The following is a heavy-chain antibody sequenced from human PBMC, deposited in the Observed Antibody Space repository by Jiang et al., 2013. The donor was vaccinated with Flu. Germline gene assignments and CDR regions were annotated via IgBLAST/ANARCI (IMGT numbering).Heavy chain of an antibody. CDR2: ISYDGSNK. J-gene: IGHJ6*02. V-gene: IGHV3-30*18. Sequence: SGFTFSSYGMHWVRQAPGKGLEWVAVISYDGSNKYYADSVKGRFTISRDNSKNTLYLQMNSLRAEDTAVYYCAKDLDIPLLRYQGDGMDVWGQGTTVTVSS. CDR1: GFTFSSYG. CDR3: AKDLDIPLLRYQGDGMDV. D-gene: IGHD3-9*01.